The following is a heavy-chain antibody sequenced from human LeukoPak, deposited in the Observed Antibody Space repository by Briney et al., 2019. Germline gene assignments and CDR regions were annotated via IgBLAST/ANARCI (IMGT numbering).Heavy chain of an antibody. CDR2: IKSKTDGGTT. D-gene: IGHD1-1*01. V-gene: IGHV3-15*01. CDR1: GITFSNVW. CDR3: TGYNWKDVGWFDP. J-gene: IGHJ5*02. Sequence: PGESLRLSCAVSGITFSNVWMSWVRQAPGKGLEWVGHIKSKTDGGTTDYDAPVKGRFTISRDDSKNTLYLQMNSLKTEDTAMYYCTGYNWKDVGWFDPWGQGTLVSVSS.